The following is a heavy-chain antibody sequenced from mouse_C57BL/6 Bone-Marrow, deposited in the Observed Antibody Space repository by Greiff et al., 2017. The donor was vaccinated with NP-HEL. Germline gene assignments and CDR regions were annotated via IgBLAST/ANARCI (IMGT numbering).Heavy chain of an antibody. D-gene: IGHD1-1*02. CDR3: ARDELWSN. J-gene: IGHJ1*03. CDR1: GFTFSSYA. Sequence: EVKLVESGGGLVKPGGSLKLSCAASGFTFSSYAMSWVRQTPEKRLEWVATINDGGSYTYYPDNVKGRFTISRDNTKNNLYLQMSHLKSEDTAMYYCARDELWSNWGTGTTVTVSS. CDR2: INDGGSYT. V-gene: IGHV5-4*01.